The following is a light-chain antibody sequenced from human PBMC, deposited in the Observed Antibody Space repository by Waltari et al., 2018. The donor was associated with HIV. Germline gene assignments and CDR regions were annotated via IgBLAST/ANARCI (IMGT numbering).Light chain of an antibody. J-gene: IGKJ1*01. V-gene: IGKV3-20*01. CDR1: QSVSGYF. CDR3: QQYGSTPPWT. CDR2: GAS. Sequence: EIVLTQSPGTLSLSPGESVTLSCRASQSVSGYFIAWYQQKPGQAPRLLIYGASNRATGVPGRFSGRGSGTDFTLSISRLESEDFAVYYCQQYGSTPPWTFGQGTKVEIK.